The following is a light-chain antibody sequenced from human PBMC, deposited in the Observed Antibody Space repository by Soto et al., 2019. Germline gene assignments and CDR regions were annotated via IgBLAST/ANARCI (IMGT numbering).Light chain of an antibody. CDR1: QTITNNY. CDR3: QPRHMWPIT. J-gene: IGKJ5*01. CDR2: GAS. V-gene: IGKV3D-20*02. Sequence: IVLTQSPGTLSLSPGDRCTPSGMAIQTITNNYLAWYQQKPGQAPRLLIWGASSRATGITDRFSGSGSGTEFTLTINSLQSEDSAVYYCQPRHMWPITFGPGTRLDIK.